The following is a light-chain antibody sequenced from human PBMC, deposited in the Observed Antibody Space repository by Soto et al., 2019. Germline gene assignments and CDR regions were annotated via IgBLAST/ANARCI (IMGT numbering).Light chain of an antibody. CDR1: STNIGAGYD. J-gene: IGLJ3*02. V-gene: IGLV1-40*01. CDR2: GNS. Sequence: QSVLTQPPSVSGAPGQRVTISCTGSSTNIGAGYDVHWYQQLPGTAPKLLIYGNSNRPSGVPERFSGSKSGNSASLAITGLHAEDAADYSCYYYGSCLGKGVFGGGTKLTVL. CDR3: YYYGSCLGKGV.